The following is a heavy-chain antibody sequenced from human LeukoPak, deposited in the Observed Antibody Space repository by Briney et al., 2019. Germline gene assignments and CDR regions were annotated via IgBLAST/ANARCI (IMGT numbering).Heavy chain of an antibody. Sequence: SETLSLTCAVYGGSFSGYYWSWIRQPPGKGLEWIGEINHSGSTNYNPSLKSRVTISVDTSKNQFSLKLSSVTAADTAVYYCARHPITIFGVVPFDYWGQGTLVTVSS. CDR3: ARHPITIFGVVPFDY. CDR2: INHSGST. D-gene: IGHD3-3*01. V-gene: IGHV4-34*01. J-gene: IGHJ4*02. CDR1: GGSFSGYY.